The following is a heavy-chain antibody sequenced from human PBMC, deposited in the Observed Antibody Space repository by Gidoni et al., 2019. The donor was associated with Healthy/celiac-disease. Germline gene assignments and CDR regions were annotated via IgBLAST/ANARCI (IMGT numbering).Heavy chain of an antibody. CDR1: GGSISSSSYY. D-gene: IGHD2-2*02. V-gene: IGHV4-39*07. CDR3: ARETSCSSTSCYTGNWFDP. CDR2: IYYSGST. Sequence: QLQLQESGPGLVKPSETLSPTCTVSGGSISSSSYYWGWIRQPPGKGLEWIGSIYYSGSTYYNPSLKSRVTISVDTSKNQFSLKLSSVTAADTAVYYCARETSCSSTSCYTGNWFDPWGQGTLVTVSS. J-gene: IGHJ5*02.